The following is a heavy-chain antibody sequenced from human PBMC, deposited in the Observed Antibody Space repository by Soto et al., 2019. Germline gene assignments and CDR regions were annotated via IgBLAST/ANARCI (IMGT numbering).Heavy chain of an antibody. Sequence: QVHLQQWGAGLLQPSETLSLTCAVYGGYFSGYYWSWIRQPPGKGLEWIGEINHSGSTNYNPSLKSRVTISVDTSKNKFSLKLSSVTAAYTAVYYCASKYFLSALFGVVTTHFDYWGQGTLVTVSS. D-gene: IGHD3-3*01. J-gene: IGHJ4*02. CDR2: INHSGST. V-gene: IGHV4-34*01. CDR3: ASKYFLSALFGVVTTHFDY. CDR1: GGYFSGYY.